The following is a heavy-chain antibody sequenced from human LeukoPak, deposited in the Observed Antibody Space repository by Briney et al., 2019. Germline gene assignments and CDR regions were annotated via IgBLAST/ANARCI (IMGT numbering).Heavy chain of an antibody. CDR1: GFTVSSNY. D-gene: IGHD4-23*01. Sequence: GGSLRLSCAASGFTVSSNYMSWVRQAPGKGLEWVSVIYSGGSKYYADSVKGRCTISRDNSKNTLYLQMSGLRAEDTAVYYCGKDPNGDYVGAFEMWGRGTTVTVSP. CDR3: GKDPNGDYVGAFEM. CDR2: IYSGGSK. V-gene: IGHV3-53*01. J-gene: IGHJ3*02.